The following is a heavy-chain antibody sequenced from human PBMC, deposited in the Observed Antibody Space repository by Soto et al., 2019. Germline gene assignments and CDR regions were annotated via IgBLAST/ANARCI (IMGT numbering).Heavy chain of an antibody. J-gene: IGHJ6*02. D-gene: IGHD2-2*01. CDR3: ARDLFGYCSSTSCPGYYYYGMDV. CDR2: IYYSGST. V-gene: IGHV4-59*01. CDR1: GGSISSYY. Sequence: PSETLSLTXTASGGSISSYYWSWIRQPPGKGLEWIGYIYYSGSTNYNPSLKSRVTISVDTSKNQFSLKLSSVTAADTAVYYCARDLFGYCSSTSCPGYYYYGMDVWGQGTTVTVSS.